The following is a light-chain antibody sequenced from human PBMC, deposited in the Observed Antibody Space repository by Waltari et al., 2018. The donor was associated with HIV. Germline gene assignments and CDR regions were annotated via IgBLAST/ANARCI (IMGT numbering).Light chain of an antibody. V-gene: IGLV2-11*01. Sequence: QSSLTQPRPVSGSPGPSVTISCPGTSSDVGSSNYVPWYQQHPGKAPKVMIYDVSKRPSGVPDRFSGSKSGKTASLTISGLQAEDEADYYCCSYAGMYTWVFGGGTKLTVL. CDR3: CSYAGMYTWV. CDR2: DVS. CDR1: SSDVGSSNY. J-gene: IGLJ3*02.